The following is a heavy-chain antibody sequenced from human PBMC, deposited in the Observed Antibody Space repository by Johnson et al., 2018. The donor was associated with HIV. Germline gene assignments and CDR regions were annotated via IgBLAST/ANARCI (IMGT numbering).Heavy chain of an antibody. D-gene: IGHD2-2*01. Sequence: QVLLVESGGGVVQPGTSLRLSCAASGFTFRSYGMHWVRQAPGKGLEWVAFIYYDGGNKYYADSLNGRFIISRDNSKNNLYLQLNSLRADDTAMYSCAKADTMAGDAFDIWGQGTMVTVSS. CDR2: IYYDGGNK. J-gene: IGHJ3*02. CDR3: AKADTMAGDAFDI. CDR1: GFTFRSYG. V-gene: IGHV3-33*03.